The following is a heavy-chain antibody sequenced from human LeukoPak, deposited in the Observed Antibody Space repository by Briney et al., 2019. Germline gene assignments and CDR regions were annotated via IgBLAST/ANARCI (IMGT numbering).Heavy chain of an antibody. Sequence: SETLSLTCAVYGGSFSGYYWSWIRQPPGKGLEWIGSIYYSGSTYYNPSLKSRVTISVDTSKNQFSLKLSSVTAADTAVYYCARHMITFGGGDYWGQGTLVTVSS. J-gene: IGHJ4*02. V-gene: IGHV4-34*01. CDR1: GGSFSGYY. CDR2: IYYSGST. CDR3: ARHMITFGGGDY. D-gene: IGHD3-16*01.